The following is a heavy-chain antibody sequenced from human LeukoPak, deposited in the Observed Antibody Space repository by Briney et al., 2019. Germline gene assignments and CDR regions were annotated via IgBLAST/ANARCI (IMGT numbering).Heavy chain of an antibody. CDR3: ARHAGTTGYYFDS. CDR2: IYYSGST. V-gene: IGHV4-59*08. Sequence: SETLSLTCTVSGGSISSYYWSWIRQPPGKGLEWIGYIYYSGSTKYNPSLKSRVTISVDTSKNQFSLKLNSVTAAHTAVYYCARHAGTTGYYFDSWGEGTLVSVSS. D-gene: IGHD1-1*01. J-gene: IGHJ4*02. CDR1: GGSISSYY.